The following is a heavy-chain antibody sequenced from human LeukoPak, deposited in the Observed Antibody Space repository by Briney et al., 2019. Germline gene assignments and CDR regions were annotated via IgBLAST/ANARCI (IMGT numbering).Heavy chain of an antibody. Sequence: ASVKVSCKASGYTFTSYDINWVRQATGQGLEWMGWMNPNSGNTGYAQKFQGRVTITRNTSISTACMELSSLRSEDTAVYYCARASSSGWKTYYYYMDVWGKGTTVTVSS. CDR2: MNPNSGNT. V-gene: IGHV1-8*03. CDR1: GYTFTSYD. CDR3: ARASSSGWKTYYYYMDV. D-gene: IGHD6-19*01. J-gene: IGHJ6*03.